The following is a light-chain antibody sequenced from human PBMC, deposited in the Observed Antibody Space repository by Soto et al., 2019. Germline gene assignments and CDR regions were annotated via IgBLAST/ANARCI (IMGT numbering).Light chain of an antibody. CDR2: GAS. Sequence: EIVMTQSPATLSVSPGERATLSCRASQSVGSNLAWYQQKPGQAPRLLIFGASTRASGIPARFSGSGSGTDFSLTISSLQSEDFAVYYCQQYNDWPPWTFGQGTKVEMK. CDR3: QQYNDWPPWT. V-gene: IGKV3D-15*01. CDR1: QSVGSN. J-gene: IGKJ1*01.